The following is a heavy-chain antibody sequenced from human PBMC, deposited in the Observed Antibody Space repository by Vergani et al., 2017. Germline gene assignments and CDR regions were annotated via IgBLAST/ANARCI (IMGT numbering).Heavy chain of an antibody. CDR2: IYYSGST. J-gene: IGHJ5*02. D-gene: IGHD6-6*01. V-gene: IGHV4-59*01. Sequence: QVQLQESGPGLVKPSETLSLTCTVSGGSISSYYWSWIRQPPGKGLEWIGYIYYSGSTNYNPSLKSRVTISVDTSKNQFSLKLSSVTAADTAVYYCARVVEYSSSWFDPWGQGTLVTVSS. CDR1: GGSISSYY. CDR3: ARVVEYSSSWFDP.